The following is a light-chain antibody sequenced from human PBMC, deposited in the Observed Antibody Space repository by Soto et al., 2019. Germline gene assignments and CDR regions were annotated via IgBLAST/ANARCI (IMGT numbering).Light chain of an antibody. CDR1: ESVSNNQ. CDR3: PQYGISPRT. J-gene: IGKJ1*01. CDR2: GAS. Sequence: EIVLTQSPGTLSLSPGERATLSCRASESVSNNQLAWYQQKLGQAPRLLIYGASSRATGIPDRFSASGSGTDFTLTIRGLEPEDFAVYYRPQYGISPRTFGQGTKVDI. V-gene: IGKV3-20*01.